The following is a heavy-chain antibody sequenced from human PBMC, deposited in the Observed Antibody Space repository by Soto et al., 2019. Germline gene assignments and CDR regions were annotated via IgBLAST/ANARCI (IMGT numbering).Heavy chain of an antibody. V-gene: IGHV3-23*01. D-gene: IGHD6-13*01. J-gene: IGHJ4*02. CDR2: LSGSGGST. CDR3: AKEVAYSSSWDTIDY. CDR1: GLTFSSHA. Sequence: PGRCLRLSCAASGLTFSSHAISWIRQAPGKGLETLSALSGSGGSTYYADSAKGRFTISRDNSKNTLYLQMNSLRAEDTAVYYCAKEVAYSSSWDTIDYWGQGTPVTVSS.